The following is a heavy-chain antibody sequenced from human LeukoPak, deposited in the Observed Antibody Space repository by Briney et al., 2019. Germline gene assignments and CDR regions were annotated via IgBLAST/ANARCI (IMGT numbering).Heavy chain of an antibody. CDR1: GFTFSSYW. CDR3: AKSLDAQAVADPFDY. V-gene: IGHV3-30*18. Sequence: PGGSLRLSCAASGFTFSSYWMHWVRQAPGKGLEWVAVVSYDGSNIYHAASVQGRFTISRDNSKNTLYLQMNSLRAEDTAVYYCAKSLDAQAVADPFDYWGQGTLVTVSS. J-gene: IGHJ4*02. CDR2: VSYDGSNI. D-gene: IGHD6-19*01.